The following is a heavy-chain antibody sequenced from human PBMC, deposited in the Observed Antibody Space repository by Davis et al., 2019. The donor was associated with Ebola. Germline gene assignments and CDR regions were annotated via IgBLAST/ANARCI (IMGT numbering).Heavy chain of an antibody. CDR1: GFTFSNYW. V-gene: IGHV3-74*01. D-gene: IGHD1-26*01. Sequence: GESLKIPCAASGFTFSNYWMHWVRQAPGKGLVWVSRIDNDWSSTNYADSVKGRFTIPRDNAKNTLYLQMNSQRAENTAVYYCARDQREGATFDYWGQGSLVTVSS. J-gene: IGHJ4*02. CDR2: IDNDWSST. CDR3: ARDQREGATFDY.